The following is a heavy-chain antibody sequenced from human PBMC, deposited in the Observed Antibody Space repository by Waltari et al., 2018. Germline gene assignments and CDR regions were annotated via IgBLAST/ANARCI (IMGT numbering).Heavy chain of an antibody. J-gene: IGHJ4*02. Sequence: QVQLQESGPGLVKPSETLSLTCTVSGGSISSYYWSWIRQPPGKGLEWIGYIYYSGSTNYNPSLKSRVTISVDTSRNQFSLKLSSVTAADTAVYYCARLGEHYRGAFDYWGQGTLVTVSS. CDR3: ARLGEHYRGAFDY. CDR2: IYYSGST. CDR1: GGSISSYY. D-gene: IGHD4-4*01. V-gene: IGHV4-59*12.